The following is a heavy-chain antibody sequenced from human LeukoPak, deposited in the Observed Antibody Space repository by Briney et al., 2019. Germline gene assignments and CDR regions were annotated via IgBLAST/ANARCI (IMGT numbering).Heavy chain of an antibody. CDR3: AKLYGSGTYYNYFHY. Sequence: SEFTXXSYAMSWVRQAPGKGLEWVSAISDSGSSTYYAESVKGRFTISRDNSRNTLYLHMISLWPDDTAIYYCAKLYGSGTYYNYFHYWGQGTLVTVSS. J-gene: IGHJ4*02. CDR1: EFTXXSYA. CDR2: ISDSGSST. D-gene: IGHD3-10*01. V-gene: IGHV3-23*01.